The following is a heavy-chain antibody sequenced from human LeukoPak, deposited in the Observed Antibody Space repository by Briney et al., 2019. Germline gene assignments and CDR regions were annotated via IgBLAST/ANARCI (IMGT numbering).Heavy chain of an antibody. CDR1: GFTFSSYA. CDR2: ISGSGGST. D-gene: IGHD6-19*01. V-gene: IGHV3-23*01. CDR3: ARDLTIAVAGTIDY. J-gene: IGHJ4*02. Sequence: PGGSLRLSCAASGFTFSSYAMSWVRQAPGKGLEWVSGISGSGGSTYYADSVKGRFTISRDNSKSTLYVQMNSLRAEDTAVYYCARDLTIAVAGTIDYWGQGTLVTVSS.